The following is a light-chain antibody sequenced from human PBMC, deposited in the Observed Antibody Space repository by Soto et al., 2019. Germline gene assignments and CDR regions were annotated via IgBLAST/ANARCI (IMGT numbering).Light chain of an antibody. CDR3: SSYAGSITLYV. J-gene: IGLJ1*01. V-gene: IGLV2-8*01. CDR2: EVN. CDR1: SSDVGGYNY. Sequence: QSALTQPPSASGSPGQSVTISCTGTSSDVGGYNYVSWYQQHPGKAPKLMLYEVNKRPSGVPDRFSGSRSGNTASLTVSGLQAEDEADYYCSSYAGSITLYVFGTGTKLTVL.